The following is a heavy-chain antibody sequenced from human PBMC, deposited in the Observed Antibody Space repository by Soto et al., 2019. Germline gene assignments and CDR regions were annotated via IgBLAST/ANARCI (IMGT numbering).Heavy chain of an antibody. V-gene: IGHV3-21*01. CDR1: GFTYGT. CDR2: ISSSGSSI. CDR3: AIGVVRANYNY. D-gene: IGHD1-26*01. Sequence: GGSLRLSCTAAGFTYGTMNWVRQAPGKGLEWVSSISSSGSSIYYADPVKGRFTLSRDKARNLLFLQMDSLRAEDTAVYYCAIGVVRANYNYRGQGTLVTVSA. J-gene: IGHJ1*01.